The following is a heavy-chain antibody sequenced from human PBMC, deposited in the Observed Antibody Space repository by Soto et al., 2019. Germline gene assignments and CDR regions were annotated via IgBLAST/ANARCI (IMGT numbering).Heavy chain of an antibody. J-gene: IGHJ6*02. CDR3: ARGSTSSPLYYYHGMDV. CDR1: GFAFNTYA. Sequence: QVQLVESGGGVVQPGRSLRLSCAASGFAFNTYAMHWVRQAPGKGLEWVTLISYHGTNKYYADSVKGRFTISRDNSKNTLYLQLNSLRPADTAVYYCARGSTSSPLYYYHGMDVWGQGTPVTVSS. D-gene: IGHD6-6*01. CDR2: ISYHGTNK. V-gene: IGHV3-30-3*01.